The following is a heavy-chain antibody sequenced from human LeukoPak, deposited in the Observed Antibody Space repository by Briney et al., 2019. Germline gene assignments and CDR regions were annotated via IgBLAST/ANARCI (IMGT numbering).Heavy chain of an antibody. V-gene: IGHV4-59*01. CDR3: ARAYSMVRGVTLWYFDL. CDR2: IYYSGST. CDR1: GGSISSYY. Sequence: PSGTLSLTCTVSGGSISSYYWSWIRQPPGKGLEWIGYIYYSGSTNYNPSLKSRVTISVDTSKNQFSLKLSSVTAADTAVYYCARAYSMVRGVTLWYFDLWGRGTLVTVSS. J-gene: IGHJ2*01. D-gene: IGHD3-10*01.